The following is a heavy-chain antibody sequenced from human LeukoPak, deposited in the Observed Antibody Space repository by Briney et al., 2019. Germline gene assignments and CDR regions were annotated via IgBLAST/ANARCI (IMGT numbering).Heavy chain of an antibody. D-gene: IGHD1-26*01. V-gene: IGHV4-39*01. CDR3: ARQVGGPVPYFESDY. Sequence: SETLSLTCSVSGGSISSSDYYWGWIRQPPGRGLEWIGTIHYSGSTYYNPSLRSRLTISVDTSKNQFSLNLSSVTAADTALYYCARQVGGPVPYFESDYWGQGTLVTVSS. CDR1: GGSISSSDYY. CDR2: IHYSGST. J-gene: IGHJ4*02.